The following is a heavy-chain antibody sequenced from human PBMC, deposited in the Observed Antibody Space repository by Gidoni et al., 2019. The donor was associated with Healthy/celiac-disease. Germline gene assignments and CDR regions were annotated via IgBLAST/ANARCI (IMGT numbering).Heavy chain of an antibody. CDR3: ARATPPDYYGSGSYYTDYYYGMDV. J-gene: IGHJ6*02. CDR1: GVTFRSYA. V-gene: IGHV1-69*01. CDR2: IIPIFGTA. Sequence: QVQLLQSGAEVKKPGSSVKVSCKASGVTFRSYAISWLRPAPEQGLEWMGWIIPIFGTANYAQKFQGRVTITADESTSTAYMELSSLRSEDTAVYYCARATPPDYYGSGSYYTDYYYGMDVWGQGTTVTVSS. D-gene: IGHD3-10*01.